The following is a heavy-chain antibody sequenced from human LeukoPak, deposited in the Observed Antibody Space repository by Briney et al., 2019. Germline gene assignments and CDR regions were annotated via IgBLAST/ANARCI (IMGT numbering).Heavy chain of an antibody. J-gene: IGHJ1*01. Sequence: ASVKVSCKASGYTFTRYDIDWVRQAAGQGLEWMGWMDPNSGNTGYAQKFQGRVTMTRNTSISTAYMELGSLRSEDTAVYYCARSPENSSGWWGVYWGQGTLVPVSS. V-gene: IGHV1-8*01. D-gene: IGHD6-19*01. CDR3: ARSPENSSGWWGVY. CDR2: MDPNSGNT. CDR1: GYTFTRYD.